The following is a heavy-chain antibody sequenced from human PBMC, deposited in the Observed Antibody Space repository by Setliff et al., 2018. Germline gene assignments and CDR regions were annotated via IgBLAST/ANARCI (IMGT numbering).Heavy chain of an antibody. D-gene: IGHD3-3*01. CDR3: AREQYYNFWSGYYGMDV. Sequence: GGSLRLSCAASGFTFSSYWMSWVRQAPGKGLEWVANIKQDGSEKYYVDSVKGRFTISRDNAKNSLYLQMNSLRAEDTAVYYCAREQYYNFWSGYYGMDVWGQGTTVTVS. J-gene: IGHJ6*02. CDR1: GFTFSSYW. CDR2: IKQDGSEK. V-gene: IGHV3-7*01.